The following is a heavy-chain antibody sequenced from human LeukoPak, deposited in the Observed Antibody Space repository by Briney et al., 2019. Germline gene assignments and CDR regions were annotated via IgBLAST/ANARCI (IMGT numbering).Heavy chain of an antibody. CDR3: ARHGHYYDTSGYYSIPDF. D-gene: IGHD3-22*01. J-gene: IGHJ4*02. CDR2: IYYSWST. Sequence: KASETLSLTCTVSGGSISSYYWSWIRQPPGKGLEWIGYIYYSWSTNYNPSLKSRVTISVDTSKNQISLKLSSVTAADTAVYYCARHGHYYDTSGYYSIPDFWGQGTLVTVSS. V-gene: IGHV4-59*08. CDR1: GGSISSYY.